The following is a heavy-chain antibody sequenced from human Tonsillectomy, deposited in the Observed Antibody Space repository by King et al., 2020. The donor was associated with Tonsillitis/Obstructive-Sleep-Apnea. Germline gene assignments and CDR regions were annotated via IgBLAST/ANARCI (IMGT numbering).Heavy chain of an antibody. J-gene: IGHJ4*02. CDR3: ARGGELLYFDD. CDR1: GYTFTDYG. Sequence: VQLVQSGAEVKKPGASVKVSCKASGYTFTDYGVHWVRQAPGQGLEWMGWINPGDGNTKYSQRFQGRVTITSDTSASTAYMELSSLRSEDTTVYYCARGGELLYFDDWGQGALVTVSS. V-gene: IGHV1-3*01. CDR2: INPGDGNT. D-gene: IGHD3-16*01.